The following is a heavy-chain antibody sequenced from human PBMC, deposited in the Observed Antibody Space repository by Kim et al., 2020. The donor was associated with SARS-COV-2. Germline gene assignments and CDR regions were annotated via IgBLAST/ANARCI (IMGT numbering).Heavy chain of an antibody. CDR3: ARVLLWFGELFSDAFDI. Sequence: VKGRFTISRDNSKNTLCLQMNSLRAEDTAVYYCARVLLWFGELFSDAFDIWGQGTMVTVSS. J-gene: IGHJ3*02. D-gene: IGHD3-10*01. V-gene: IGHV3-53*01.